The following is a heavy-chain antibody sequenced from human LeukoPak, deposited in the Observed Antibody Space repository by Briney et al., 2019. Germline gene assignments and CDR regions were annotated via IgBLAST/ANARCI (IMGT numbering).Heavy chain of an antibody. J-gene: IGHJ4*02. V-gene: IGHV3-7*01. D-gene: IGHD1-7*01. CDR2: IKQDGSEK. Sequence: GGSLRLSCAASGFTFSSYWMSWVRQAPGKGLEWVANIKQDGSEKYYVDSVKGRFTISRDNAKNSLYLQVNSLRAEDTAVYYCARDGDNWNYLYYFDYWGQGTLVTVSS. CDR1: GFTFSSYW. CDR3: ARDGDNWNYLYYFDY.